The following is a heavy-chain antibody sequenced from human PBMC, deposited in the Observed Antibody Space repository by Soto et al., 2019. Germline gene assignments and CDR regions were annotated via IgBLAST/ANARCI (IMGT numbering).Heavy chain of an antibody. D-gene: IGHD3-10*01. J-gene: IGHJ3*02. CDR1: GFTSSSFV. CDR3: AKERGVLDAFDM. CDR2: ISSDGNNQ. Sequence: QVQRMESGGGVVQPGTSLRLSCAASGFTSSSFVTHWVRQAPGKGLEWLAVISSDGNNQYYADSVKGRFTISRDNSRRTLYLQVNSLRAEETAVYFCAKERGVLDAFDMWGQGTMVTVS. V-gene: IGHV3-30*18.